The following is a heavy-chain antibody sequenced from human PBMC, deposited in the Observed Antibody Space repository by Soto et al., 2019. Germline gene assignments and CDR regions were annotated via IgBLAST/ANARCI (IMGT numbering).Heavy chain of an antibody. D-gene: IGHD3-9*01. J-gene: IGHJ6*02. CDR2: ISSIGST. CDR1: GGSISSGDYF. V-gene: IGHV4-30-4*01. Sequence: SETLSLTCTVSGGSISSGDYFWSWIRQSPGKGLEWIGYISSIGSTYYNPSLKSRVSVSRDTSKNQFSLKLSSVTTTDTAAYYCARGLVIRPYYYHGMDVWGQGTTVTVSS. CDR3: ARGLVIRPYYYHGMDV.